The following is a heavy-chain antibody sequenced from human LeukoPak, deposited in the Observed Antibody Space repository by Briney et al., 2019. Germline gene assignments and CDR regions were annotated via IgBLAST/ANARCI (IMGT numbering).Heavy chain of an antibody. V-gene: IGHV1-2*06. D-gene: IGHD3-10*01. Sequence: ASVEVSCKASGQSLTGYFIHWVRQAPGQGLEWVGRIDPNTGDTIYAQNFQGRVTVTSATSISTAYMELSRLTSDDTAVYFCARLGLHGSGTYYFFDYWGQGTLVTVSS. CDR1: GQSLTGYF. CDR3: ARLGLHGSGTYYFFDY. J-gene: IGHJ4*02. CDR2: IDPNTGDT.